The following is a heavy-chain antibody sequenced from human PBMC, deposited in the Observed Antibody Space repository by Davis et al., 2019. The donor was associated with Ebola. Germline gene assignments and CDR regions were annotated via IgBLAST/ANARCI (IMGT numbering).Heavy chain of an antibody. Sequence: PGGSLRLSCAASGFTFSSYSMNWVRQAPGKGLEWVSSISSSSSYIYYADSVKGRFTISRDNAKNSLYLQMNSLRAEDTAVYYCARDRVPYYDFSVYYGMDVWGQGTTVTVSS. CDR1: GFTFSSYS. D-gene: IGHD3-3*01. CDR2: ISSSSSYI. V-gene: IGHV3-21*01. CDR3: ARDRVPYYDFSVYYGMDV. J-gene: IGHJ6*02.